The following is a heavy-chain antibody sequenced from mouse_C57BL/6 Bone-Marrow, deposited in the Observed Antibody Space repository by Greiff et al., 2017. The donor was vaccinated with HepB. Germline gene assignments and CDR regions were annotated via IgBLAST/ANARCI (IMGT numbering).Heavy chain of an antibody. V-gene: IGHV1-39*01. D-gene: IGHD1-1*01. CDR1: CYSFTDYN. CDR2: INPNYGTT. Sequence: VQLQQSGPELVKPGASVKISCQASCYSFTDYNMNWVKQSNGKSLEWIGVINPNYGTTSYNQKFKGKATLTVDQSSSTAYMQLNSLTSEDSAVYYCARSFHYGSSYYAMDYWGQGTSVTVSS. J-gene: IGHJ4*01. CDR3: ARSFHYGSSYYAMDY.